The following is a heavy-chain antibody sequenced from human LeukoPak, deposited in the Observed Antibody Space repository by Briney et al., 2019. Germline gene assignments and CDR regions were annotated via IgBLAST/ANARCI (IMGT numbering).Heavy chain of an antibody. J-gene: IGHJ3*02. CDR3: AKGYGDLVSFDI. CDR1: GFTFRSYG. Sequence: PGGSLRLSCAASGFTFRSYGIDWVRQAPGKGLEWVAFIRYDGNNKDYGDSVKGRFTISRDNSKNTLYLQMNSLRVEDTAVYYCAKGYGDLVSFDIWGHGTMVTVSS. D-gene: IGHD4-17*01. CDR2: IRYDGNNK. V-gene: IGHV3-30*02.